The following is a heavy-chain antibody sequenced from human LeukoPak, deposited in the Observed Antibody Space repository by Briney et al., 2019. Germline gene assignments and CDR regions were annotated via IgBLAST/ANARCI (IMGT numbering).Heavy chain of an antibody. J-gene: IGHJ3*02. Sequence: ASVKVSCKASGYTFTSYAMHWVRQAPGQRLEWMGWINAGNGNTKYSQKFQGRVTITRDTSASTAYMELSSLRSEDTAIYYCAREFSSSSGAFDIWGQGTMVTVSS. V-gene: IGHV1-3*01. D-gene: IGHD6-6*01. CDR3: AREFSSSSGAFDI. CDR2: INAGNGNT. CDR1: GYTFTSYA.